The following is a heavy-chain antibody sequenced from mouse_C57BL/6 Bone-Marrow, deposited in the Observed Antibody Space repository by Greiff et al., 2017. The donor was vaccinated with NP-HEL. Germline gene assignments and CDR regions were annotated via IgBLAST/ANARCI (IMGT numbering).Heavy chain of an antibody. CDR2: IDPSDSYT. J-gene: IGHJ4*01. CDR1: GYTFTSYW. D-gene: IGHD2-4*01. CDR3: ARKGDYDVSMDY. Sequence: QVQLQQPGAELVMPGASVKLSCKASGYTFTSYWMHWVKQRPGQGLEWIGEIDPSDSYTNYNQKFKGKSTLTVDKSSSTAYMQLSSLTSEDSAVYYCARKGDYDVSMDYWGQGTSVTVSS. V-gene: IGHV1-69*01.